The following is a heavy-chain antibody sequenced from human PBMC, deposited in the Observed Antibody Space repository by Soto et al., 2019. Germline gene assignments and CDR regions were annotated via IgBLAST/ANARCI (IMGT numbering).Heavy chain of an antibody. CDR1: GGSISSGGYS. CDR2: IYHSGST. J-gene: IGHJ6*02. CDR3: ARTMVRGVRDYYGMDV. D-gene: IGHD3-10*01. V-gene: IGHV4-30-2*01. Sequence: QLQLQESGSGLVKPSQTLSLTCAVSGGSISSGGYSWSWIRQPPGKGLEWIGYIYHSGSTYYNPSLKSRVTISVDRSKNHFSLKLSSVTAADTAVYYCARTMVRGVRDYYGMDVWGQGTTVTVSS.